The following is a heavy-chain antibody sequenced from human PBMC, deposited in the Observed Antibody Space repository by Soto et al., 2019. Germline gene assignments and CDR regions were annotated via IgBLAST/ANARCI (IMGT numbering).Heavy chain of an antibody. CDR1: DFTVSRNY. J-gene: IGHJ4*02. CDR2: IYSGGST. D-gene: IGHD3-3*01. CDR3: AREGPSGVVWSGSLDY. V-gene: IGHV3-53*01. Sequence: PGGSLRLSCAASDFTVSRNYMSWVRQAPGKGLEWVSIIYSGGSTYYADSVKGRFTISRDNSKNTLYLQMNSLRAEDTAVYYRAREGPSGVVWSGSLDYWGQGTLVTVSS.